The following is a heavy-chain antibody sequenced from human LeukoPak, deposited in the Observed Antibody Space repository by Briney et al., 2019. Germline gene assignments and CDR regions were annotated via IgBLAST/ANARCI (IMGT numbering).Heavy chain of an antibody. Sequence: ASVKVSCKAPGYTFTGYYMHWVRQAPGQGLEWMGWINPNSGGTNYAQKFQGRVTMTRDTSISTAYMELSRLRSDDTAVYYCARGALSNYYDSSGYYYGGTIDYWGQGTLVTVSS. CDR2: INPNSGGT. CDR1: GYTFTGYY. J-gene: IGHJ4*02. CDR3: ARGALSNYYDSSGYYYGGTIDY. D-gene: IGHD3-22*01. V-gene: IGHV1-2*02.